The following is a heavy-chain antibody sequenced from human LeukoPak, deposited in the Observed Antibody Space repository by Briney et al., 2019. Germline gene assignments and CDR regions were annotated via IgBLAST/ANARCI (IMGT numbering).Heavy chain of an antibody. D-gene: IGHD2-2*01. Sequence: PGRSLRLSCAASGFTFSSYGMHWVRQAPGKGLEWVAVIWYDGSNKYYADSVKGRFTISRDNSMNTLYLQMNSLRAEDTAVYYCARTGSTCFDYWGQGTLVTVSS. CDR2: IWYDGSNK. V-gene: IGHV3-33*01. J-gene: IGHJ4*02. CDR1: GFTFSSYG. CDR3: ARTGSTCFDY.